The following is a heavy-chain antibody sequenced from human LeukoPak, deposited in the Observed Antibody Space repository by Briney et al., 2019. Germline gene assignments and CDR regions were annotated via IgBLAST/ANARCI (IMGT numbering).Heavy chain of an antibody. Sequence: ASVKVSCKASGGTFSSYAISWVRQAPGQGLEWMGGIIPIFGTANYAQKFQGRVTITADESTSTAYMELSSLRSEDTAVYYCARGQRSVDAFDIWGQGTMVTVSP. CDR3: ARGQRSVDAFDI. CDR1: GGTFSSYA. J-gene: IGHJ3*02. V-gene: IGHV1-69*13. D-gene: IGHD5-12*01. CDR2: IIPIFGTA.